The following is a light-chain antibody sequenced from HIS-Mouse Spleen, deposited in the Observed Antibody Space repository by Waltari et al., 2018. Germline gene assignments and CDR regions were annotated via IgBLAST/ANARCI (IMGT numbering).Light chain of an antibody. CDR1: SSDVGGYNY. J-gene: IGLJ2*01. V-gene: IGLV2-14*01. CDR3: SSYTSSSTLEV. CDR2: EVS. Sequence: QSALTQPASVSGSPGQSITISCTGTSSDVGGYNYVTWYQQHPGNAPKLMIYEVSKRPSGVSNRFSGSKSGNTASLTISGLQAEDEADYYCSSYTSSSTLEVFGGGTKLTVL.